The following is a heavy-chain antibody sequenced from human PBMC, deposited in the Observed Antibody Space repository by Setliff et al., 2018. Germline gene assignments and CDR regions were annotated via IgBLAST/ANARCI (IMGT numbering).Heavy chain of an antibody. CDR3: AREKHSYGYLASYYYYGMDV. V-gene: IGHV1-69*06. Sequence: SVKVSCKASGGTFSSYAISWVRQAPGQGLEWMGRIIPIFGTANYAQKFQGRVTITADKSTSTAYMELSSLRSEDTAVYYCAREKHSYGYLASYYYYGMDVWGQGTTVTVSS. CDR1: GGTFSSYA. J-gene: IGHJ6*02. CDR2: IIPIFGTA. D-gene: IGHD5-18*01.